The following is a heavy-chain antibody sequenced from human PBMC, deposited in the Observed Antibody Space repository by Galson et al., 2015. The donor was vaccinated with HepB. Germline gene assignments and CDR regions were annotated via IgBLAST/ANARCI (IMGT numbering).Heavy chain of an antibody. CDR3: AREDKNILVAALDY. V-gene: IGHV3-33*08. D-gene: IGHD2-15*01. J-gene: IGHJ4*02. Sequence: SLRLSCAAFGFTFSDYGMHWVRLAPGKGLEWVGLIWKDGSNKYYSDSVKGRITISRDNSKKTLFLHLSSLRAEDTALYFCAREDKNILVAALDYWGQGTLVSVSS. CDR1: GFTFSDYG. CDR2: IWKDGSNK.